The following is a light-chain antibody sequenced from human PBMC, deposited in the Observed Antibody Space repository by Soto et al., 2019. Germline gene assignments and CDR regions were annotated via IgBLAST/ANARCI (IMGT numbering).Light chain of an antibody. Sequence: IVLTQSPGTLSLSPGERATLYCRASQSVSSYLAWYQQKPGQAPRLLIYDASNRATGIPDRFSGSGSGTDFTLTISRLEPEDFAVYYCQQHETLITFGQGTRLEIK. J-gene: IGKJ5*01. CDR1: QSVSSY. V-gene: IGKV3-20*01. CDR3: QQHETLIT. CDR2: DAS.